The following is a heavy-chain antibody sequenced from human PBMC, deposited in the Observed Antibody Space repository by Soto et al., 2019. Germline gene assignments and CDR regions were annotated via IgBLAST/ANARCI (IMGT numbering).Heavy chain of an antibody. CDR2: IGGSSGHI. V-gene: IGHV3-21*01. CDR3: ARTNWAYSNYFDY. Sequence: GGSLRLSCAASGFTFSSYSMVWVRQAPEKGLEWVSSIGGSSGHIYYADSLKGRFTISRDNAKNSLYLQMNSLRVDDTAVYYCARTNWAYSNYFDYWGQGTLVTVSS. J-gene: IGHJ4*02. D-gene: IGHD2-15*01. CDR1: GFTFSSYS.